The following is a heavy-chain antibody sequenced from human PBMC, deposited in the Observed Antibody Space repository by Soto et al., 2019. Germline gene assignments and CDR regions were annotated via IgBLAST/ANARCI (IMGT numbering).Heavy chain of an antibody. CDR2: ISAYNGNT. CDR3: ARHVSITMVRGPYYGMDV. V-gene: IGHV1-18*04. Sequence: QVQLVQSGAEVKKPGASVKVSCKASGYTFTSYGISWGRQAPGQGLEWMGWISAYNGNTNYAQKLQGRVTMTTDTTTSTAYMELRSLRSDDTAVYYCARHVSITMVRGPYYGMDVWGQGTTVTVSS. CDR1: GYTFTSYG. J-gene: IGHJ6*02. D-gene: IGHD3-10*01.